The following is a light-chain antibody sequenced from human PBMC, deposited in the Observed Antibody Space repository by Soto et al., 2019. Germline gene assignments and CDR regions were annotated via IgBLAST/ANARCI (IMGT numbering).Light chain of an antibody. CDR3: TSWTTSTTMI. CDR2: DVN. Sequence: QSAPTQPASVSGSPEQSITISCTGTSSDIGAYNYVSWYQQHPDKAPKLMIYDVNIRPSGVSNPFSGSKSGNTASLTISGLQAEDEADYYCTSWTTSTTMIFGGGTKLTV. V-gene: IGLV2-14*03. J-gene: IGLJ2*01. CDR1: SSDIGAYNY.